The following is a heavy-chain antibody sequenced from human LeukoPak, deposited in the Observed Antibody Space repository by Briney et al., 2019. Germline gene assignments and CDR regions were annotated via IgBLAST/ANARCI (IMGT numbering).Heavy chain of an antibody. J-gene: IGHJ4*02. D-gene: IGHD3-16*01. CDR3: ARRLRFAEGAYFDY. CDR1: GYSFTRYW. V-gene: IGHV5-51*01. CDR2: TYPGDSDT. Sequence: GESLQISCKASGYSFTRYWIGWVRQPPGKGLEWMGITYPGDSDTAYSPSFQGQVTISADKSITTAYLQWSSLKASDTGIYYCARRLRFAEGAYFDYWGRGTLVTVSS.